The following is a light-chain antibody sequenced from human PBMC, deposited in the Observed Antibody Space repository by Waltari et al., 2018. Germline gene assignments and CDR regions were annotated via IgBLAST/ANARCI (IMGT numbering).Light chain of an antibody. V-gene: IGLV1-47*01. Sequence: QSVLTQPPSASGTPGQRVTISCSGSSSNIGSNYVSWYQQHPGTTPKLLIYRNNQRPSGVPDRFSGSKSGTSASLAISGLRSEDEADYYCAAWDDSLSGHVVFGGGTKLTVL. J-gene: IGLJ2*01. CDR2: RNN. CDR1: SSNIGSNY. CDR3: AAWDDSLSGHVV.